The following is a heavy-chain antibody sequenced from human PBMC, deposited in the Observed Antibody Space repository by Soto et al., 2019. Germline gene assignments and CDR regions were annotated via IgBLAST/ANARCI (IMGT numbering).Heavy chain of an antibody. CDR3: AREEVCSGGSCYSYYYGMDV. V-gene: IGHV1-46*01. CDR1: GYTFTSYY. D-gene: IGHD2-15*01. J-gene: IGHJ6*02. CDR2: INPSGGST. Sequence: ASVKVSCKASGYTFTSYYMHWVRQAPGQGLEWMGIINPSGGSTSYAQKFQGRVTMTRDTSTSTVYMELSSLRSEDTAVYYCAREEVCSGGSCYSYYYGMDVWGQGTTVTVSS.